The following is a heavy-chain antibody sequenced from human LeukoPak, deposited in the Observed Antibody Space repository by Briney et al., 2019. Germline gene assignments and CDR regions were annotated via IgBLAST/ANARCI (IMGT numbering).Heavy chain of an antibody. J-gene: IGHJ4*02. CDR2: IYYSGST. V-gene: IGHV4-59*01. Sequence: PSETLSLTCTVSGGSISSYYWSWIRQSPGKGLEWIGYIYYSGSTNYNPSLKSRVTISVDTSKNQFSLKLSSVTAADTAVYYCARDYSSGWYDYWGQGTLVTVSS. D-gene: IGHD6-19*01. CDR3: ARDYSSGWYDY. CDR1: GGSISSYY.